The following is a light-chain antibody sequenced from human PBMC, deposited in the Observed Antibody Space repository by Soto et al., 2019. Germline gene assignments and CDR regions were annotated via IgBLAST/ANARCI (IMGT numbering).Light chain of an antibody. J-gene: IGKJ5*01. CDR1: QRISSY. Sequence: DIQMTQSPSSLSASVGDRVTITCRSSQRISSYLNWYQQKPGKAPKLLIYAAPSLQSGVPSRFRGSGSGTHFTLTISSLQPEDFATYYCQQSYSTPTITFGQGTRLEIK. CDR2: AAP. CDR3: QQSYSTPTIT. V-gene: IGKV1-39*01.